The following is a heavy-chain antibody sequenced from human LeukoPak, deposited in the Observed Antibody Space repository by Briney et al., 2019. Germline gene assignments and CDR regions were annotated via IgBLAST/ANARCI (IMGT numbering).Heavy chain of an antibody. CDR3: ASQASRIAYFDY. CDR1: GGSISSYY. Sequence: PSETLSLTCTVSGGSISSYYWSWIRQPPGKGLEWIGYIYYSGSTNYNPSLKGRVTISVDTSKNQFSLKLSSVTAADTAVYYCASQASRIAYFDYWGQGTLVTVSS. V-gene: IGHV4-59*01. CDR2: IYYSGST. J-gene: IGHJ4*02. D-gene: IGHD6-13*01.